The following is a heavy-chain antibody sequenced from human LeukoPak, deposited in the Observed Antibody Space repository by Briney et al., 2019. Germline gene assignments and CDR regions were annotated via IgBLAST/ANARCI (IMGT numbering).Heavy chain of an antibody. CDR3: ARLGGTGYYDSSGYYPQYFQH. CDR1: GGSISSYY. V-gene: IGHV4-59*08. D-gene: IGHD3-22*01. Sequence: SETLSLTCTVSGGSISSYYRSWIRQPPGKGLEWIGYIYYSGSTNYNPSLKSRVTISVDTSKNQFSLKLSSVTAADTAVYYCARLGGTGYYDSSGYYPQYFQHWGQGTLVTVSS. J-gene: IGHJ1*01. CDR2: IYYSGST.